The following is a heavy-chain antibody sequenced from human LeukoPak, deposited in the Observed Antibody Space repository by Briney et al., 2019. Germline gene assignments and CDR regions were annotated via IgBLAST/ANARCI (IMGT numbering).Heavy chain of an antibody. J-gene: IGHJ2*01. D-gene: IGHD2-2*01. CDR2: IYSGGGTTK. Sequence: PGGSLRLSCVASGLTFRNYGFHWVRQAPGKGLEWVAIIYSGGGTTKYYAESVKDRFTITRDDSRDTLYLQMNSLRAEDTAVYYCVVRLVPGGVWHFDLWGRGTLVTVSP. CDR3: VVRLVPGGVWHFDL. CDR1: GLTFRNYG. V-gene: IGHV3-33*03.